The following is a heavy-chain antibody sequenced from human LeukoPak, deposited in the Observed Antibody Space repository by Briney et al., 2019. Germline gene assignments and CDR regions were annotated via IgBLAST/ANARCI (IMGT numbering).Heavy chain of an antibody. Sequence: SETLSLTCAVSGYSISGGFYWGWIRQTPGKGLEWIASMFHSGSTYYNPSLKTRVAISVDTSKNQFSLKLTSVTAADTAIYYCARDSGTYHTLNSWGQGTLVTVSS. V-gene: IGHV4-38-2*02. CDR3: ARDSGTYHTLNS. CDR2: MFHSGST. D-gene: IGHD1-26*01. CDR1: GYSISGGFY. J-gene: IGHJ5*02.